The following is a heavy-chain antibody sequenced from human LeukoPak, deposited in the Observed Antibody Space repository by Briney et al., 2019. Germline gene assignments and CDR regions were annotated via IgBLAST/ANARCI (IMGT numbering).Heavy chain of an antibody. Sequence: GGSLRLSCAASGFTFSSYAMSWVRQDPGKGLEWVSSISSSSSYIYYADSVKGRVTISRDNAKNSLYLQMNSLRAEDTAVYYCARDKTYGSGSPPFDYWGQGTLVTVSS. CDR2: ISSSSSYI. CDR1: GFTFSSYA. V-gene: IGHV3-21*01. CDR3: ARDKTYGSGSPPFDY. J-gene: IGHJ4*02. D-gene: IGHD3-10*01.